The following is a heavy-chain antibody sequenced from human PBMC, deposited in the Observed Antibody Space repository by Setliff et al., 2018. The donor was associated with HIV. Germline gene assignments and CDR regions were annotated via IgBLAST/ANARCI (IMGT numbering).Heavy chain of an antibody. CDR2: VYHSGST. J-gene: IGHJ4*02. D-gene: IGHD1-26*01. Sequence: SETLSLTCAVYGGSFSGYYWSWIRQPPGKGLEWIGYVYHSGSTNYNPSLKSRVTISVDTSKNQFSMKLRSVTAADTAVYYCARLRSELGVFDYWGQGTLVTVSS. V-gene: IGHV4-59*08. CDR1: GGSFSGYY. CDR3: ARLRSELGVFDY.